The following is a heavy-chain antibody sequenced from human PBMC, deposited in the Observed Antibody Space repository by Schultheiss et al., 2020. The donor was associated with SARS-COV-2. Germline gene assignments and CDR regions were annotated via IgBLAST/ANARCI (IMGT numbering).Heavy chain of an antibody. J-gene: IGHJ6*04. Sequence: GGSLRLSCAASGFTFRSYAMSWVRQAPGKGLEWVSAISGSGGSTYYADSVKGRFTISRDNAKNSLYLQMNSLRAEDTAVYYCARDPNVLRFLDLPRDVWGKGTTVTVSS. D-gene: IGHD3-3*01. CDR1: GFTFRSYA. CDR2: ISGSGGST. CDR3: ARDPNVLRFLDLPRDV. V-gene: IGHV3-23*01.